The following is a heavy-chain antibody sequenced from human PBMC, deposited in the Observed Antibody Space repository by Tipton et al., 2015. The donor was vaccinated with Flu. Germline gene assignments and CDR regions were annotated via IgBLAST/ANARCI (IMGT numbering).Heavy chain of an antibody. J-gene: IGHJ4*02. CDR3: AKDGWDTSGWYPFDY. V-gene: IGHV3-30*02. D-gene: IGHD6-19*01. CDR2: IRHDESDK. Sequence: SLRLSCAASGFMFSGYGMHWVRQAPGKGLEWVAFIRHDESDKYYAESVKGRFTISRDNSKNALYLAMNSLRSEDTAVYYCAKDGWDTSGWYPFDYWGPGKPGHRLL. CDR1: GFMFSGYG.